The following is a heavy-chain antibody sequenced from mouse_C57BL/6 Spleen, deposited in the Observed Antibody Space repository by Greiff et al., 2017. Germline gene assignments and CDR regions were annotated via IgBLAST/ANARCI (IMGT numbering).Heavy chain of an antibody. V-gene: IGHV14-2*01. CDR1: GFNIKDYY. D-gene: IGHD1-1*01. Sequence: VQLQQSGAELVKPGASVKLSCTASGFNIKDYYMHWVKQRTEQGLEWIGRIDPADGETKYAPKFQGKATITADPSSNPASLQLSSLTSEETAVYYCASDITEVVARSYAMDYWGQGTAVTVSS. J-gene: IGHJ4*01. CDR3: ASDITEVVARSYAMDY. CDR2: IDPADGET.